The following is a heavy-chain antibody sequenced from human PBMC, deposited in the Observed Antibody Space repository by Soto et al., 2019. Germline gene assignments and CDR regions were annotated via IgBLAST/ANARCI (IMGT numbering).Heavy chain of an antibody. CDR1: GGTFSSYA. J-gene: IGHJ4*02. D-gene: IGHD1-26*01. CDR2: IIPIFGTA. CDR3: ARGVGATTLYYFDY. V-gene: IGHV1-69*06. Sequence: SSVKVSCKASGGTFSSYAISWVRQAPGQGLEWMGGIIPIFGTANYAQKFQGRVTITADKSTSTAYMELSSLRSEDTAVYYCARGVGATTLYYFDYWGQGTMVTVYS.